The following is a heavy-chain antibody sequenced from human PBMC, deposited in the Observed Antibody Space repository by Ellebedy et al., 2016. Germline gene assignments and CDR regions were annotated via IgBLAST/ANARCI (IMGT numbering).Heavy chain of an antibody. V-gene: IGHV3-48*04. CDR3: ARRPEVEWELRAQIDY. CDR2: ISSSSSTI. D-gene: IGHD1-26*01. J-gene: IGHJ4*02. CDR1: GSTFSSYS. Sequence: GESLKISXAASGSTFSSYSMNWVRQAPGKGLEWVSYISSSSSTIYYADSVKGRFTISRDNAKNSLYLQMNSLRAEDTAVYYCARRPEVEWELRAQIDYWGQGTLVTVSS.